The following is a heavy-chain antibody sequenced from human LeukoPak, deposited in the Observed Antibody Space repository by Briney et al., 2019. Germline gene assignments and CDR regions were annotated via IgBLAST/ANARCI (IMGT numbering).Heavy chain of an antibody. V-gene: IGHV4-39*07. D-gene: IGHD3-22*01. CDR2: IYYSGNT. J-gene: IGHJ3*02. Sequence: SETLSLTCSVSGGSISSYYWAWIRRPPGKGLEWIGSIYYSGNTYYKSSLKSRVTIAVDTSKNQFSRKLNSVTAADTAVYYSARESYYNSSGYSHDAFDIWGQGTLVTVSS. CDR3: ARESYYNSSGYSHDAFDI. CDR1: GGSISSYY.